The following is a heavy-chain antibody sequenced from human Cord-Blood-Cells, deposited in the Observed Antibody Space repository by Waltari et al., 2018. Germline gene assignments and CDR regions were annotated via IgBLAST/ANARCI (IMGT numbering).Heavy chain of an antibody. Sequence: QLQLQESGPGLVKPSETLSLTCTVSGGSIRSSSYYWGWLRKPPGKGLEWIGSIYYSGSTYYNPSLKSRVNISVDTSKNQFSLKLSSVTAADTAVYYCARRVRDGHYNWFDPWGQGTLVTVSS. CDR2: IYYSGST. V-gene: IGHV4-39*01. J-gene: IGHJ5*02. CDR1: GGSIRSSSYY. CDR3: ARRVRDGHYNWFDP.